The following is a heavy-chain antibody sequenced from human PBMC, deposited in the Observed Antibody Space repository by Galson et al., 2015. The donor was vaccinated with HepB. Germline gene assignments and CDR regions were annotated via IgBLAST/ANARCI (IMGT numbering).Heavy chain of an antibody. J-gene: IGHJ4*02. Sequence: SLRLSCAASGFSISYFSMTWVRQAPGKGLEWVSSIGSMNVYADSVKGRFIFSRDNAKNSLYLQMNSLRVEDTAVYYCARVGPSGGYYFDIWGQGTLVTVSS. CDR2: IGSMNVY. D-gene: IGHD3-22*01. CDR3: ARVGPSGGYYFDI. V-gene: IGHV3-21*01. CDR1: GFSISYFS.